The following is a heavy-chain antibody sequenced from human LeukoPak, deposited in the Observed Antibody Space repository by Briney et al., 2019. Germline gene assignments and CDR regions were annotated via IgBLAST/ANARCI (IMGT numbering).Heavy chain of an antibody. Sequence: PGGSLRLSCAASGFTFSSYKMHWVRQAPGKGLEWVSYISNSNYSIYYADSVKGRFTISRDNAKNSLYLQMNSLRAEDTAVYYCASGQKGISMIIEHWGQGILVTVSS. D-gene: IGHD3-22*01. CDR2: ISNSNYSI. J-gene: IGHJ4*02. CDR3: ASGQKGISMIIEH. V-gene: IGHV3-48*01. CDR1: GFTFSSYK.